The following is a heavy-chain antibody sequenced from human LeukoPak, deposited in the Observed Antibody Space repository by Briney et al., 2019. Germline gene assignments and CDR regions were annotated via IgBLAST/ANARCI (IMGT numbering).Heavy chain of an antibody. V-gene: IGHV5-51*01. Sequence: GESLKISCKGSGYSFTSYWIDWVRQMPGKGLEWMGIIYPGDSDTRYSPSFQGQVTISADKSISTAYLQWSSLKASGTAMYYCARRAYDSSAYVFDYWGRGTLVTVSS. CDR1: GYSFTSYW. J-gene: IGHJ4*02. CDR3: ARRAYDSSAYVFDY. CDR2: IYPGDSDT. D-gene: IGHD3-22*01.